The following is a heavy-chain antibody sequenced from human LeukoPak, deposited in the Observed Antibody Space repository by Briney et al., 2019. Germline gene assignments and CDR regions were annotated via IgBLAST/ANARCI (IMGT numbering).Heavy chain of an antibody. V-gene: IGHV1-18*01. CDR2: ISAYNGNT. J-gene: IGHJ4*02. CDR3: ARSPRPYCSGGSCRPLDYGDPRFDY. CDR1: GYTFTSYG. Sequence: ASVKVSCKASGYTFTSYGISWVRQAPGQGLEWMGWISAYNGNTNYAQKLQGRVTMTTDTSTSTAYMELRSLRSDDTAVYYCARSPRPYCSGGSCRPLDYGDPRFDYWGQGSLVTVSS. D-gene: IGHD2-15*01.